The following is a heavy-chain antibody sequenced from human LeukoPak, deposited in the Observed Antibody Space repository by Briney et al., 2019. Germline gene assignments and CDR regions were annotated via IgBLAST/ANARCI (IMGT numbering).Heavy chain of an antibody. CDR2: ITASGATT. Sequence: GGSLRLSCATSGFTFSAHHMNWVRQAPGKGLEWVSGITASGATTYYADSVKGRFTISRDSSQSTLYLQMNSLRAEDTAVYYCARAEAAGDNRGGYYYFYMDVWGQGTLVTVSS. J-gene: IGHJ6*03. CDR3: ARAEAAGDNRGGYYYFYMDV. V-gene: IGHV3-23*01. D-gene: IGHD6-25*01. CDR1: GFTFSAHH.